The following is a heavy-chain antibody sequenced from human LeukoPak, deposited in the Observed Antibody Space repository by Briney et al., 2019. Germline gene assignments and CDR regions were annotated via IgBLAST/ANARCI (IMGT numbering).Heavy chain of an antibody. Sequence: GGSLRLSCAASGFTVSSNYMSWVRQAPGKGLEWVSVIYSGGSTYYADSVKGRFTISRDNSKNTLYLQMNSLRAEDTAVYYCATDRRGHYGSGSYGFDPWGQGTLVTVSS. D-gene: IGHD3-10*01. CDR3: ATDRRGHYGSGSYGFDP. CDR1: GFTVSSNY. CDR2: IYSGGST. J-gene: IGHJ5*02. V-gene: IGHV3-53*01.